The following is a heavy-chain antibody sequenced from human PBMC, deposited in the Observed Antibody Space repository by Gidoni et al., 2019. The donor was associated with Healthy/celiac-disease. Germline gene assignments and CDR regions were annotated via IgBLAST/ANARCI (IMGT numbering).Heavy chain of an antibody. CDR3: ARAGYCSSTSCYLVDY. D-gene: IGHD2-2*01. J-gene: IGHJ4*02. V-gene: IGHV4-34*01. CDR2: INHSGST. Sequence: QVQLQQWGAGLLKPSETLSLTCAVYGGSFRGYYWSWIRQPPGKGLEWIGEINHSGSTNYNPSLKSRVTISVDTSKNQFSLKLSSVTAADTAVYYCARAGYCSSTSCYLVDYWGQGTLVTVSS. CDR1: GGSFRGYY.